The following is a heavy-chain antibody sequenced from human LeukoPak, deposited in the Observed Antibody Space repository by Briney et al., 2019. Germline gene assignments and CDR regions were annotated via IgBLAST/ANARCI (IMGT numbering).Heavy chain of an antibody. CDR3: AKDMAYSSGWYGIDY. Sequence: GGTLRLSCAASGFTFDDDAMHWVRQAPGKGLEWVSLISGDGGATHYADSVKGRFTISRDNSKNSLYLQMNSLRTEDTAFYYCAKDMAYSSGWYGIDYWGQGTLVTVTS. V-gene: IGHV3-43*02. CDR1: GFTFDDDA. J-gene: IGHJ4*02. D-gene: IGHD6-19*01. CDR2: ISGDGGAT.